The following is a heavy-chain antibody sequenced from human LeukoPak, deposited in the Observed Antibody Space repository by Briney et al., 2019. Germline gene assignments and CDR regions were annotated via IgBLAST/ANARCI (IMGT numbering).Heavy chain of an antibody. D-gene: IGHD2-15*01. CDR1: GFTFSSYS. J-gene: IGHJ4*02. Sequence: GGSLRLSCAASGFTFSSYSMNWVRQAPGKGLEWVSSISSSSSYIYYADSVKGRFTISRDNAKNSLYLQMNSLRAEDTAVYYCARTGYCSDGSCHPIDYWGQGTLVTVSS. CDR3: ARTGYCSDGSCHPIDY. CDR2: ISSSSSYI. V-gene: IGHV3-21*01.